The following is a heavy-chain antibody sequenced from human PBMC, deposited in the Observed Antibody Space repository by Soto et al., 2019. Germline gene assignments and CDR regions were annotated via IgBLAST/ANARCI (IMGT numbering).Heavy chain of an antibody. CDR2: ITGSGDAT. J-gene: IGHJ5*02. D-gene: IGHD2-15*01. CDR3: SSGLVGYCGVDSCYAYWCDP. Sequence: EVQLLESGGDLVHPGGSLRLSCSASGFTFSRFAMSWVRLTPGKGLEWVSAITGSGDATFYADSVKGRFTISRDNSRNTLYLQMNSLRAEDTALYFCSSGLVGYCGVDSCYAYWCDPRGQGCLVTGSA. V-gene: IGHV3-23*01. CDR1: GFTFSRFA.